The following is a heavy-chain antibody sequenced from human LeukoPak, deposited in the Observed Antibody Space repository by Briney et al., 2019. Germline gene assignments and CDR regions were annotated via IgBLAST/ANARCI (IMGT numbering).Heavy chain of an antibody. CDR2: VYYTGNT. CDR3: ARHPFSNPFDF. J-gene: IGHJ4*02. CDR1: GDSITSSY. Sequence: SETLSLTCTVSGDSITSSYWSWIRQPPGKGLEWIGYVYYTGNTDYNPSLRSRVAVSLDTSKSHFTLSLRSVTAADTAVYYYARHPFSNPFDFWGRGILVTVSS. D-gene: IGHD1-14*01. V-gene: IGHV4-59*08.